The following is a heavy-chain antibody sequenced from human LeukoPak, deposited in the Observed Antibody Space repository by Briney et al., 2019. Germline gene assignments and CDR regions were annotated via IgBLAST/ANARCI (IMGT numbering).Heavy chain of an antibody. J-gene: IGHJ4*02. Sequence: PGGSLRLSCAASGFTFSSYSMNWVRQAPGRGLEWVSSIRFTGSYIYYADSVKGRFTISRDDAKNSLYLQMNSLRAEDTALYYCAKDGSGSQIDYWGQGTLVTVSS. CDR1: GFTFSSYS. CDR3: AKDGSGSQIDY. D-gene: IGHD1-26*01. CDR2: IRFTGSYI. V-gene: IGHV3-21*04.